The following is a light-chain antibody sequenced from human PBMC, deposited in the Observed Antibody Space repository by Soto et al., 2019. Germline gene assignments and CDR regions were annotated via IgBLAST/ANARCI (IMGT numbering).Light chain of an antibody. V-gene: IGLV1-44*01. CDR1: SSNIGSNT. J-gene: IGLJ1*01. CDR2: SNK. CDR3: TAWDYSLNSYV. Sequence: VLTQPPSASGTPGQRVTISCSGSSSNIGSNTVNWYQQLPGTAPKLLIYSNKQRPSGVPDRFSGSKSGTSASLAISGLQSEDEANYYCTAWDYSLNSYVFGTGAKVTVL.